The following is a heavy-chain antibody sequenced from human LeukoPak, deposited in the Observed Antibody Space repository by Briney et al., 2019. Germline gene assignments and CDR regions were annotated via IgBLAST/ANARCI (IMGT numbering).Heavy chain of an antibody. Sequence: GGSLRLSCAASGFAFSSYWMLWVRQAPGKGLVWVSRISGDGTSTTYADSVKGRFTISRDNAKNILYLQMNSLRAEDTAIYYCARSQFDYWGQGILVTVSS. J-gene: IGHJ4*02. CDR1: GFAFSSYW. CDR3: ARSQFDY. V-gene: IGHV3-74*01. CDR2: ISGDGTST.